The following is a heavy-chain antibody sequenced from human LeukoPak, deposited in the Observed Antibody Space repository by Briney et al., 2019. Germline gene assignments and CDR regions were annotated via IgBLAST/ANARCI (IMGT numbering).Heavy chain of an antibody. CDR1: GGTFSSYA. V-gene: IGHV1-69*13. CDR2: IIPIFGTA. J-gene: IGHJ5*02. CDR3: ARVPRRGDRFDP. D-gene: IGHD3-10*01. Sequence: SVKVSCKASGGTFSSYAISWVRQAPGQGLEWMGGIIPIFGTANYAQKFQGRVTITADESTSTAYMELSSLRTEDTAVYYCARVPRRGDRFDPWGQGTLVTVSS.